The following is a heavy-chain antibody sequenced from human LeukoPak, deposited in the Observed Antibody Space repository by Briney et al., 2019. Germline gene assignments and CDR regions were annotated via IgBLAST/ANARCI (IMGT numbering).Heavy chain of an antibody. J-gene: IGHJ4*02. D-gene: IGHD5-12*01. CDR2: ISWNSGSI. V-gene: IGHV3-9*01. CDR1: GFTFHHYA. CDR3: AKDKAPLYSGYDWDLDF. Sequence: GRSLRLSCAASGFTFHHYAIHWVRQVPGKGLEWVSGISWNSGSIGYADSVKGRFTISRGNAKNSVYLQMNSLRAEDTALYYCAKDKAPLYSGYDWDLDFWGQGTLVTVSS.